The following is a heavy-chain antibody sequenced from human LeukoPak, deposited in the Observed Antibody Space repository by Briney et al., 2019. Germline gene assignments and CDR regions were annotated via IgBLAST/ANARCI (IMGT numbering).Heavy chain of an antibody. D-gene: IGHD5-24*01. CDR2: INHSGST. J-gene: IGHJ6*03. Sequence: SETLSLTCAVYGGSFSGYYWSWIRQPPGTGLEWIGEINHSGSTNYNPSLKSRVTISVDTSKNQFSLKLSSVTAADTSVYYCARRRRRDGYNWSALMGHMDVWGKGTTVTVSS. CDR1: GGSFSGYY. V-gene: IGHV4-34*01. CDR3: ARRRRRDGYNWSALMGHMDV.